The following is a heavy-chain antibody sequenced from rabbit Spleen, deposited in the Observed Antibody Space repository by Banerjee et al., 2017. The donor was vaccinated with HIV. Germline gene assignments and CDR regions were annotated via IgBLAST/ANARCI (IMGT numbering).Heavy chain of an antibody. J-gene: IGHJ4*01. CDR2: IYGDRGGST. CDR3: ARGSAAMTMVITGFYLNL. CDR1: GFSFSSSYY. V-gene: IGHV1S40*01. D-gene: IGHD2-1*01. Sequence: QSLEESGGDLVKPEGYLTLTCTASGFSFSSSYYMCWVRQAPGKGLECIACIYGDRGGSTYYANWAKGRFTISRTSSTTVTLEMTSLTAADTATYFCARGSAAMTMVITGFYLNLWGPGTLVTVS.